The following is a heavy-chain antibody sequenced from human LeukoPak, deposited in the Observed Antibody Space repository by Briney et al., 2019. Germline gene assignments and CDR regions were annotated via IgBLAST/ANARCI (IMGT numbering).Heavy chain of an antibody. CDR1: GFTFSDYY. D-gene: IGHD3-10*01. J-gene: IGHJ3*02. CDR3: ASLVRQFTGAFDI. V-gene: IGHV3-11*03. CDR2: ISTSSSDT. Sequence: GGSLRLSCAASGFTFSDYYMTWVRQAPGKGLEWLTYISTSSSDTRYADSVKGRFTISRDNAKNSLYLQMNSLRAEDTALYYCASLVRQFTGAFDIWGQGTMVTVSS.